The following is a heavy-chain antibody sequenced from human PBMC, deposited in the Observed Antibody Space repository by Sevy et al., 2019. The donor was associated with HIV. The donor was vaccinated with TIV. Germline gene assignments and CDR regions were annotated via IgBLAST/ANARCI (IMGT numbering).Heavy chain of an antibody. CDR3: AREGGSTLSYYYYYMDV. D-gene: IGHD3-10*01. CDR1: GFTFSSYA. J-gene: IGHJ6*03. V-gene: IGHV3-30-3*01. CDR2: ISYDGSNK. Sequence: GGSLRLSCAASGFTFSSYAMHWVRQAPGKGLEWVAVISYDGSNKYYADSVKGRFTISRDNSKNTLNLQMNSLRAEDTAVYYCAREGGSTLSYYYYYMDVWGKGTTVTVSS.